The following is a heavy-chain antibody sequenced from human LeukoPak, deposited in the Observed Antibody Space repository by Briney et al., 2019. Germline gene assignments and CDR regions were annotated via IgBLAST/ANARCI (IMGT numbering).Heavy chain of an antibody. CDR3: AKAFSYYYGSGSPIGGYFQH. D-gene: IGHD3-10*01. V-gene: IGHV3-23*01. Sequence: GGSLRLSCAASGFTFSSYAMSWVRQAPGKGLEWVSAISGSGGSTYYADSVKGRFTISRDNSKNTLYLQMNSPRAEDTAVYYCAKAFSYYYGSGSPIGGYFQHWGQGTLVTVSS. CDR2: ISGSGGST. CDR1: GFTFSSYA. J-gene: IGHJ1*01.